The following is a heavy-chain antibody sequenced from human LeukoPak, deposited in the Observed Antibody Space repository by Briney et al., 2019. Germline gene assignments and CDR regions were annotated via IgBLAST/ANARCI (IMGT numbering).Heavy chain of an antibody. D-gene: IGHD6-19*01. V-gene: IGHV3-20*04. CDR1: GFIFDDYG. CDR3: TKEAGSGWYTGSVY. J-gene: IGHJ4*02. Sequence: GGSLRLSCAASGFIFDDYGMSWVRQAPGKGLEWVSGINWNGGSTGYADSVKGRFTMSRDNAKNSLYLQMSSLRAEDTALYYCTKEAGSGWYTGSVYWGQGTLVTVSS. CDR2: INWNGGST.